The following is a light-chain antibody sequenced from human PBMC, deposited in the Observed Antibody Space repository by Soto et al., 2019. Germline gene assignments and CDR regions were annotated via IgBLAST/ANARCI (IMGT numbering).Light chain of an antibody. CDR1: QSVSSTY. J-gene: IGKJ4*01. V-gene: IGKV3-20*01. Sequence: EIVLTQSPGTLSLYPGDRATLSCRASQSVSSTYLAWYQQKPGQAPRLLIYGASSRATGIPDRFSGSGSGTDFTLSISRLEPEDFAVYYCQQYESSPTTFGGGTKVDIK. CDR2: GAS. CDR3: QQYESSPTT.